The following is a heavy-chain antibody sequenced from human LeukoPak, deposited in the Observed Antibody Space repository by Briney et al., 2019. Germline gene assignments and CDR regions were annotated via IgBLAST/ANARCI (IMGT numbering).Heavy chain of an antibody. CDR3: AKDGLTTVTTGWFDP. D-gene: IGHD4-17*01. V-gene: IGHV3-23*01. Sequence: GGSLRLSCAASGFSFSRYAMSWVRQAPGKGLEWVSAISGSGGSTYYADSVKGRFTISRDNSKNTLYLQMNSLRAEDTAVYYCAKDGLTTVTTGWFDPWGQGTLVTVSS. CDR1: GFSFSRYA. J-gene: IGHJ5*02. CDR2: ISGSGGST.